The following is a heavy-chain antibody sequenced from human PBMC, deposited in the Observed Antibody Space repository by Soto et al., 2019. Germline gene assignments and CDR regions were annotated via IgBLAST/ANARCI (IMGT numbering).Heavy chain of an antibody. CDR1: GFTFSSYA. J-gene: IGHJ6*02. V-gene: IGHV3-23*01. CDR3: AKVLAARLDYYYGMDV. CDR2: ISGSGGST. Sequence: EVQLLESGGGLVQPGGSLRLSCAASGFTFSSYAMSWVRQAPGKGLEWVSAISGSGGSTYYADSVKGRFTISRDNSKNTLYLQMNRLRAEDTAIYYCAKVLAARLDYYYGMDVWGQGTTVTVSS. D-gene: IGHD6-6*01.